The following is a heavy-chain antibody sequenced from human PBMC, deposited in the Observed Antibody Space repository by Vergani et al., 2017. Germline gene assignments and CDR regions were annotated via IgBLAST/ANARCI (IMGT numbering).Heavy chain of an antibody. V-gene: IGHV4-30-4*08. D-gene: IGHD3-10*01. CDR3: ARDQGFGYKTSYGMNV. J-gene: IGHJ6*02. CDR1: GGSISSGDYY. Sequence: QVQLQESGPGLVKPSQTLSLTCTVSGGSISSGDYYWSWIRQPPGKGLEWIGYIYYSGSTYYNPSLQSRVTISVDTSKNQFSLKLSSVTAADTAVYYCARDQGFGYKTSYGMNVWGQGTTVTVSS. CDR2: IYYSGST.